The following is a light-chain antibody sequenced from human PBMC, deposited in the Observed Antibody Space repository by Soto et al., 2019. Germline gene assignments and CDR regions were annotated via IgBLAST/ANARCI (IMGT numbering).Light chain of an antibody. V-gene: IGKV1-5*01. Sequence: DIQLTQSPSTLSASVGDRVTITCRASQRIDRYLAWYQQKPGKAPKLLVYDASTLEGGVPSRFSGSGYATEFILTISSLQPDDFATYYCQQYKDDAWTFGQGTKMDIK. J-gene: IGKJ1*01. CDR2: DAS. CDR1: QRIDRY. CDR3: QQYKDDAWT.